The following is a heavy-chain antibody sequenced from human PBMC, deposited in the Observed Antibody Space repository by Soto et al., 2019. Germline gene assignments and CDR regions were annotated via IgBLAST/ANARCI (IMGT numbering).Heavy chain of an antibody. V-gene: IGHV3-30*03. CDR1: GFVFSKYG. J-gene: IGHJ4*01. Sequence: QVQLVESGGGLVQPGGSLRLYCTASGFVFSKYGMHWVRQAPGKGLEWVAVTSYDGSTEFYAESVKGRFTVSRDNSENTLYLQMNSLRVGDTAVYFCARSDVDCSGGTCFSFGFDYWGQGTPVTVSS. CDR3: ARSDVDCSGGTCFSFGFDY. D-gene: IGHD2-15*01. CDR2: TSYDGSTE.